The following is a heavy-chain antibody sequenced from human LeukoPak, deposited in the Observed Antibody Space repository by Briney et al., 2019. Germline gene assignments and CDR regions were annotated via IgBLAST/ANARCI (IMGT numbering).Heavy chain of an antibody. D-gene: IGHD2-21*02. V-gene: IGHV3-74*01. CDR2: INTDGSGT. Sequence: PGGSLRLSCAASGFTFSSYWMHWVRQAPGKGLVWVSRINTDGSGTSYVDSVKGRFTISRDNAKKTLYLHMNSLTAADTAVYYCARDDYSFDYWGQGTLVTVSS. CDR1: GFTFSSYW. CDR3: ARDDYSFDY. J-gene: IGHJ4*02.